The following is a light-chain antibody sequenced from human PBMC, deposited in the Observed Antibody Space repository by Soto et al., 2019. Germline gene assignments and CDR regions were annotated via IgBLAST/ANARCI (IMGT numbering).Light chain of an antibody. J-gene: IGLJ2*01. Sequence: QSAPTQAASVSGSLGQSITISCTGTTNDVGGYHYVSWYQHHPGKAPKLMNYEVSNRPSGVSNRFSGSKSGNTASLTISGLQAEDEADYYCTSYTSSSTVVFGGGTKVTVL. CDR2: EVS. CDR1: TNDVGGYHY. CDR3: TSYTSSSTVV. V-gene: IGLV2-14*01.